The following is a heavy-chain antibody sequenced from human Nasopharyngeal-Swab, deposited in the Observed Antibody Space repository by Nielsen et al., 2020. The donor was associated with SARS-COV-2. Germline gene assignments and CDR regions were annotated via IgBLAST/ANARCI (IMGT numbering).Heavy chain of an antibody. J-gene: IGHJ4*02. CDR3: ARVPGYSSSWYFKAEFDY. V-gene: IGHV3-11*01. CDR2: ISSSGSTI. CDR1: GFTFSDYY. Sequence: GGSLRLSCAASGFTFSDYYMSWIRQAPGKGLEWVSYISSSGSTIYYADSAKGRFTISRDNAKNSLYLQMNSLRAEDTAVYYCARVPGYSSSWYFKAEFDYWGQGTLVTVSS. D-gene: IGHD6-13*01.